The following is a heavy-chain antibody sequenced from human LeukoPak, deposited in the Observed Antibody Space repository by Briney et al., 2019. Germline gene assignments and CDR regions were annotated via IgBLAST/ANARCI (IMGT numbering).Heavy chain of an antibody. CDR3: ARESYSSSWYGPDY. Sequence: PGGSLRLSCAASGFPFSTYWMHWVRQAPGKGLVWVSRITNTGSSTTYAGSVKGRFTISRDNAKNTLYLQMDSLRAEDTAVYYCARESYSSSWYGPDYWGQGTLVTVSS. CDR1: GFPFSTYW. V-gene: IGHV3-74*01. J-gene: IGHJ4*02. D-gene: IGHD6-13*01. CDR2: ITNTGSST.